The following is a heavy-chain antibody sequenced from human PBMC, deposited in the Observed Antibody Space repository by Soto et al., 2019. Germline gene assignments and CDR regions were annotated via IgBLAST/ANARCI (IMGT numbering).Heavy chain of an antibody. Sequence: SETLSLTCTVSGGSISSYYWSWIRQPPGKGLEWIGEINHSGSTNYNPSLKSRDTISVDTSKNQFSLKLSSVTAADTAVYYCARGKVRGVIIPWFDPWGQGTLVTVSS. D-gene: IGHD3-10*01. CDR2: INHSGST. CDR3: ARGKVRGVIIPWFDP. J-gene: IGHJ5*02. CDR1: GGSISSYY. V-gene: IGHV4-59*12.